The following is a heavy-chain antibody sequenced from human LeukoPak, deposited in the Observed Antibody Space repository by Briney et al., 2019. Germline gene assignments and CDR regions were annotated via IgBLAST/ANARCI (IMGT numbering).Heavy chain of an antibody. CDR1: GGSISSYY. CDR3: ARLPSYYGSGSYDAFDI. Sequence: PSETLSLTCTVSGGSISSYYWSWIRQPAGKGLEWIGRIYTSGSTNYNPSLKSRVTMSVDTSRNQFSLKLSSVTAADTAVYYCARLPSYYGSGSYDAFDIWGQGTMVTVSS. D-gene: IGHD3-10*01. V-gene: IGHV4-4*07. CDR2: IYTSGST. J-gene: IGHJ3*02.